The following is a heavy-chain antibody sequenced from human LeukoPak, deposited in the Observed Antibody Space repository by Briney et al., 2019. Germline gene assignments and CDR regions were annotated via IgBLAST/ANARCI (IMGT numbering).Heavy chain of an antibody. Sequence: SSETLSLTCTVSGGSISSSSYYWGWIRQPPGKGLEWIGSIYYSGSTYYNPSLKSRVTMSLDTSKNQFSLKLSSVTAADTAVYYCARGLRGDPDYWGQGTLVTVSS. CDR3: ARGLRGDPDY. D-gene: IGHD2-21*01. V-gene: IGHV4-39*07. J-gene: IGHJ4*02. CDR1: GGSISSSSYY. CDR2: IYYSGST.